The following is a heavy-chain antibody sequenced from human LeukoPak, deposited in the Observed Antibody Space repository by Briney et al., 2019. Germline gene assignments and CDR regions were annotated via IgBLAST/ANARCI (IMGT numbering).Heavy chain of an antibody. Sequence: PSETLSLTCAVYGGPFSGYYWSWIRQPPGKGLEWIGEINHSGSTNYNPSLKSRVTISVDTSKNQFSLKLSSVTAADTAVYYCARGRGTLVWEYYFDYWGQGTLVTVSS. D-gene: IGHD3-10*01. CDR3: ARGRGTLVWEYYFDY. V-gene: IGHV4-34*01. J-gene: IGHJ4*02. CDR1: GGPFSGYY. CDR2: INHSGST.